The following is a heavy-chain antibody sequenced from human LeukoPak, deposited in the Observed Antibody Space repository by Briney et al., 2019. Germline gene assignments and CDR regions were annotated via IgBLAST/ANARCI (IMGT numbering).Heavy chain of an antibody. CDR3: ARAGCSGGSCPFFGY. D-gene: IGHD2-15*01. J-gene: IGHJ4*02. CDR2: IIPIFGTA. V-gene: IGHV1-69*06. CDR1: GGTYISYA. Sequence: GSSVKVSCKASGGTYISYAISWVRQAPGQGLEWMGGIIPIFGTANNAQRFQGRVTITADKSTSTAYMELSSLRSEDTAVYYCARAGCSGGSCPFFGYWGQGTLVTVSS.